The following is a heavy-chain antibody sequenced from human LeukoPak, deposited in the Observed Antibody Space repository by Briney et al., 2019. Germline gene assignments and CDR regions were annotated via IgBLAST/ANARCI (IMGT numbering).Heavy chain of an antibody. D-gene: IGHD5-18*01. CDR1: GFTFSSYW. CDR2: INSDGSST. Sequence: GGSLRLSCAASGFTFSSYWMSWVRQAPGKGLVWVSRINSDGSSTSYADSVKGRLTISRDNAKNTLYLQMNSLRAEDTAVYYCARGRNSYGYGDAFDIWGQGTMVTVSS. J-gene: IGHJ3*02. V-gene: IGHV3-74*01. CDR3: ARGRNSYGYGDAFDI.